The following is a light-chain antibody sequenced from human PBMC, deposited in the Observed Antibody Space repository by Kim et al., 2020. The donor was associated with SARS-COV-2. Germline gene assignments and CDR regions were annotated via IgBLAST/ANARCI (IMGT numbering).Light chain of an antibody. CDR1: QGISSN. CDR2: GAS. Sequence: EIVVTQSPVTLSVSPGERATLSCRASQGISSNLAWYQQKPGQAPRLLISGASTRATGIPARFSGGGSGTEFTLTISSLQSEDFAVYYCKQYNNWPPTFGQGTKVDIK. V-gene: IGKV3D-15*01. CDR3: KQYNNWPPT. J-gene: IGKJ1*01.